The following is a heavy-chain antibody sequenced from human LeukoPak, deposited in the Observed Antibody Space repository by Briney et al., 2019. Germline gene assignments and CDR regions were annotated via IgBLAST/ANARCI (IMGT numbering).Heavy chain of an antibody. CDR2: INPNSGGT. CDR1: GYTFTGYY. D-gene: IGHD2/OR15-2a*01. J-gene: IGHJ4*02. CDR3: ARGRIITSQNIVRVTVLSYFDY. V-gene: IGHV1-2*02. Sequence: VASVKVSCKAFGYTFTGYYMHWVRQAPGQGLEWMGWINPNSGGTNYAQKFQGRVTMTRDTSISTAYMELSRLRSDDTAVYYCARGRIITSQNIVRVTVLSYFDYWGQGTLVTVSS.